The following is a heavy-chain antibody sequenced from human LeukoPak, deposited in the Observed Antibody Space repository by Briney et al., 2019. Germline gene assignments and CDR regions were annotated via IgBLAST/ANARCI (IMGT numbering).Heavy chain of an antibody. V-gene: IGHV4-30-2*01. CDR1: GGSISSGGYY. CDR2: IYHSGST. J-gene: IGHJ3*02. CDR3: ARVSRITMVRGVKGAFDI. Sequence: PSETLSLTCTVPGGSISSGGYYWSWIRQPPGKGLEWIGYIYHSGSTYYNPSLKSRVTISVDRSKNQFSLKLSSVTAADTAVYYCARVSRITMVRGVKGAFDIWGQGTMVTVSS. D-gene: IGHD3-10*01.